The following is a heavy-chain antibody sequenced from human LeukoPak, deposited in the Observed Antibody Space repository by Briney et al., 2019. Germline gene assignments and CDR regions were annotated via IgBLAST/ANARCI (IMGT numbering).Heavy chain of an antibody. CDR1: GGSLSSGGYY. D-gene: IGHD5-12*01. V-gene: IGHV4-31*03. CDR3: ARADGYSGYDSATGRHFDY. J-gene: IGHJ4*02. CDR2: IYYSGST. Sequence: SQTLSLTCTVSGGSLSSGGYYWSWIRQHPGKGLEWIGYIYYSGSTYYNPSLKSRVTISVDTSKNQFSLKLSSVTAADTAVYYCARADGYSGYDSATGRHFDYWGQGTLVTVSS.